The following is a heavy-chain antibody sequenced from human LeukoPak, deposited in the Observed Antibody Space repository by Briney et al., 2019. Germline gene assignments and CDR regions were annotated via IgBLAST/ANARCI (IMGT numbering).Heavy chain of an antibody. CDR1: GFTFSDHF. CDR2: SRNKAKSYTT. J-gene: IGHJ4*02. D-gene: IGHD6-19*01. V-gene: IGHV3-72*01. Sequence: GGSLSLSCAVSGFTFSDHFLDWVRQAPGKGQEWVGRSRNKAKSYTTEYAASVKGRFTISRDESQNSLNLQMNSLKTDDTAVYYCVRVGSVAGSDYLDYWGQGTLVTVSS. CDR3: VRVGSVAGSDYLDY.